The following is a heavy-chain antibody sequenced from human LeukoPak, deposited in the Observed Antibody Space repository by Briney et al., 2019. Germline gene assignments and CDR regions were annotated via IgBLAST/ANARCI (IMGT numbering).Heavy chain of an antibody. V-gene: IGHV5-51*01. CDR2: IYPGDSAT. CDR1: GYSFTSYW. CDR3: ARQYCSSTSCYADYYYGMDV. Sequence: GESLKISCKGSGYSFTSYWIGWVRQMPGKGLEWMGIIYPGDSATRYSPSLQGQVTISADKSISTAYLQWSSLKASDTAMYYCARQYCSSTSCYADYYYGMDVWGQGTTVTVSS. J-gene: IGHJ6*02. D-gene: IGHD2-2*01.